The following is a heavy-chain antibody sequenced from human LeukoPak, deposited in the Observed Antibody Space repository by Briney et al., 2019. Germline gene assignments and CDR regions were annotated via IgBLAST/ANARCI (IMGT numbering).Heavy chain of an antibody. J-gene: IGHJ3*02. D-gene: IGHD2-2*01. CDR3: ARRQCSSISCYYAFDI. CDR2: IKQDGSEK. CDR1: GFTFSSYW. Sequence: GGSLRLSCAASGFTFSSYWMSWVRQAPGKGLEWVANIKQDGSEKYYVDSLKGRFTISRDNAKNSLYLQMNSLGAEDTAVYYCARRQCSSISCYYAFDIWGQGAMVTVSS. V-gene: IGHV3-7*01.